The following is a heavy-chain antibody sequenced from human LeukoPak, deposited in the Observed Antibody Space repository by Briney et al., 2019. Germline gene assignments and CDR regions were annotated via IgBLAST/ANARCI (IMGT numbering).Heavy chain of an antibody. V-gene: IGHV1-69*13. J-gene: IGHJ4*02. D-gene: IGHD6-19*01. CDR3: ARVKGSGWWDFDY. CDR2: IIPIFGTA. Sequence: ASVKVSCKASGYTFSSYAISWVRQAPGQGLEWMGGIIPIFGTANYAQKFQGRVTITADESTSTAYMELSSLRSEDTAVYYCARVKGSGWWDFDYWGQGTLVTVSS. CDR1: GYTFSSYA.